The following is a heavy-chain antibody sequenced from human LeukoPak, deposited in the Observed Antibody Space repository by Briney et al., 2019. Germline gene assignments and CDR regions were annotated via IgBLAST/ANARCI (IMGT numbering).Heavy chain of an antibody. D-gene: IGHD3-3*01. J-gene: IGHJ5*02. CDR1: GYTFTGYY. CDR3: VRGGITIFGVVSTSNRFDP. V-gene: IGHV1-2*02. CDR2: INPNSGGT. Sequence: GASVKVSCKASGYTFTGYYMHWVRQAPGQGLEWMGWINPNSGGTNYAQKFQGRVTMTRDTSISTAYMELSRLRSDDTAVYYCVRGGITIFGVVSTSNRFDPWGQGTLVTVSS.